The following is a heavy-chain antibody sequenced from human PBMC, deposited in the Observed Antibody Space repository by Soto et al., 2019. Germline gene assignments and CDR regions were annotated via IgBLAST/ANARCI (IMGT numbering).Heavy chain of an antibody. V-gene: IGHV4-59*01. CDR2: VHYTGST. Sequence: SETLSLTCTVSGDSITNYYWTWIRQPPGKGLEWMGCVHYTGSTNYNPSPKSRVTISVDTSKNQFPLKLTSVAAADTAVYYCARDRIVVVPAAIPLHFYHGMDVWGQGTTVTVSS. J-gene: IGHJ6*02. CDR1: GDSITNYY. CDR3: ARDRIVVVPAAIPLHFYHGMDV. D-gene: IGHD2-2*01.